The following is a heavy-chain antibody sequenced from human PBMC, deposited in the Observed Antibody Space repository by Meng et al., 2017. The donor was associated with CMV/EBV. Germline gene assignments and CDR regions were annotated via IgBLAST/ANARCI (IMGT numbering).Heavy chain of an antibody. J-gene: IGHJ4*02. CDR3: AKWGIAAAGKGFDY. CDR2: IYYSGST. V-gene: IGHV4-39*01. D-gene: IGHD6-13*01. CDR1: GGSISSSSYY. Sequence: AGSLRLSCTVSGGSISSSSYYWGWIRQPPGKGLEWIGGIYYSGSTYYNPSLKSRVTISVDTSKNQFSLKLSSVTAADTAVYYCAKWGIAAAGKGFDYWGQGTLVTVSS.